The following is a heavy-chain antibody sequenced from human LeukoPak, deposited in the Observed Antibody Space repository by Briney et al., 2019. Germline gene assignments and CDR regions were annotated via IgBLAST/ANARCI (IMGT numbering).Heavy chain of an antibody. Sequence: SETLSLTCTVSGGSISSSSYYWGWIRQPPGKGLEWIGSIYYSGSTYYNPSLKSRVTISVDTSKNQFSLKLSSVTAADTAVYYCAKDPSRGYSYGYDAFDIWGQGTMVTVSS. D-gene: IGHD5-18*01. V-gene: IGHV4-39*07. CDR3: AKDPSRGYSYGYDAFDI. CDR2: IYYSGST. J-gene: IGHJ3*02. CDR1: GGSISSSSYY.